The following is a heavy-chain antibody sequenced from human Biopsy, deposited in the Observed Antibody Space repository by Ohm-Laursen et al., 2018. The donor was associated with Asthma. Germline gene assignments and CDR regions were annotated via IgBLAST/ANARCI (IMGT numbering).Heavy chain of an antibody. Sequence: SLRLSCAASGFSFSRYGMHWVRQAPGKGLEWVGVISKDASTQDHADSVKGRFTMARDNSKNTLDLQMNSLREEDTAVYYCVRDGTDDAFDIWGQGTVVSVSS. CDR1: GFSFSRYG. V-gene: IGHV3-30*03. J-gene: IGHJ3*02. CDR2: ISKDASTQ. D-gene: IGHD1-1*01. CDR3: VRDGTDDAFDI.